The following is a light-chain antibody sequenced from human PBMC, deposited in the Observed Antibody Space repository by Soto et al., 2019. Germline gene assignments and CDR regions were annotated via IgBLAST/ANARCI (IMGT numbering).Light chain of an antibody. CDR3: QQYNGYWT. Sequence: DIQMTQSPSTLSASVGDRVTITCRASQSISDSLAWYQQKPGKAPKLLIYEASSLKSGVPSRFSGSRSGTDYTLTISSLQPDDFATYYCQQYNGYWTFGQGTKVEIE. CDR1: QSISDS. CDR2: EAS. V-gene: IGKV1-5*03. J-gene: IGKJ1*01.